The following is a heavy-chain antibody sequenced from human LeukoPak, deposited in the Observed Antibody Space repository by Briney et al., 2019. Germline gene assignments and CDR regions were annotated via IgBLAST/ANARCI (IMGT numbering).Heavy chain of an antibody. V-gene: IGHV1-2*02. CDR1: GYTFTSYG. J-gene: IGHJ3*02. CDR2: INPNSGGT. CDR3: ARDLSRAFDI. Sequence: ASVKVSCKASGYTFTSYGISWVRQAPGQGLEWMGWINPNSGGTNYAQKFQGRVTMTRDTSISTAYMELSRLRSDDTAVYYCARDLSRAFDIWGQGTMVTVSS.